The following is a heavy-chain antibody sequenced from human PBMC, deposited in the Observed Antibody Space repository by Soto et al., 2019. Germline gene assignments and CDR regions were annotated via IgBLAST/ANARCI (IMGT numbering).Heavy chain of an antibody. J-gene: IGHJ6*02. V-gene: IGHV4-39*01. CDR3: APLSVSLSGPYGIHV. Sequence: SETLSLTCSVSGYSVSSSDYYWARIRQPPGKGLEWIGSMLYSGLTYYNPSLKSRVTLSVDTSKNQFSVRLNSVTASDTAVYYCAPLSVSLSGPYGIHVWGQGTTVTVSS. CDR2: MLYSGLT. D-gene: IGHD2-15*01. CDR1: GYSVSSSDYY.